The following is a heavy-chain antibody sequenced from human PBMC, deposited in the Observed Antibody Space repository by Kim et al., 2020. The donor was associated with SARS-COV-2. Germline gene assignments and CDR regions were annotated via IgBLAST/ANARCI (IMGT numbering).Heavy chain of an antibody. V-gene: IGHV3-15*01. D-gene: IGHD2-2*01. Sequence: GGSLRLSCATSGFIFTNAWMSWVRQVPGKGLEWVGRIKTKSNGETTDYAAPVKDRFTISRDDSKNTVFLQMNSLKTEDTAVYFCTVRGYCSSIIHCPNKCWGQGTLVTVSS. CDR2: IKTKSNGETT. J-gene: IGHJ4*02. CDR1: GFIFTNAW. CDR3: TVRGYCSSIIHCPNKC.